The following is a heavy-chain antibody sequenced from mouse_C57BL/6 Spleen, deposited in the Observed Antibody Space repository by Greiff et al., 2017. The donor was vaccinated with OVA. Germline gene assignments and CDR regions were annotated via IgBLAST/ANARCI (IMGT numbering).Heavy chain of an antibody. J-gene: IGHJ4*01. V-gene: IGHV5-17*01. CDR3: ARRDYGSSMDY. CDR1: GFTFSDYG. D-gene: IGHD1-1*01. Sequence: DVKLQESGGGLVKPGGSLKLSCAASGFTFSDYGMHWVRQAPEKGLEWVAYISSGSSTIYYADTVKGRFTISRDNAKNTLFLQMTSLRSEDTAMYYCARRDYGSSMDYWGQGTSVTVS. CDR2: ISSGSSTI.